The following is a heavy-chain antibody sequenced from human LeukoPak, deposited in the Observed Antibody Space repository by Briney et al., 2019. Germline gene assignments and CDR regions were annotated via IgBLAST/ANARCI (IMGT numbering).Heavy chain of an antibody. Sequence: SETLSLTCTVSGGSISSYYWSWIRQPPGKGLEWIGYIYYSGSTNYNPSLKSRVTISVDTSKNQFSLKLSPVTAADTAVYYCARELRFGTHFDYWGQGTLVTVSS. CDR1: GGSISSYY. D-gene: IGHD3-10*01. CDR2: IYYSGST. J-gene: IGHJ4*02. CDR3: ARELRFGTHFDY. V-gene: IGHV4-59*01.